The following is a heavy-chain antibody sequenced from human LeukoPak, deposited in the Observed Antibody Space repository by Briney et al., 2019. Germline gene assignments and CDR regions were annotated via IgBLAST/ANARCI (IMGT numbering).Heavy chain of an antibody. D-gene: IGHD3-3*01. J-gene: IGHJ4*02. CDR2: ISGSSGTAGST. CDR3: AKEKIFGVALDY. CDR1: GFTFSSYA. Sequence: GGSLRLSCAVSGFTFSSYAMKWVRQAPGKGLEWVSGISGSSGTAGSTYYADSVKGRFTISRDNSKNTLYLQMNSLTAEDTAVSYCAKEKIFGVALDYWGQGTLVIVSS. V-gene: IGHV3-23*01.